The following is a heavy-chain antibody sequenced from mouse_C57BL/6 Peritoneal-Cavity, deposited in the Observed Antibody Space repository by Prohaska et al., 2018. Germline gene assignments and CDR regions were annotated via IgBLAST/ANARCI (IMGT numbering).Heavy chain of an antibody. J-gene: IGHJ2*01. CDR2: INPNNGGT. CDR3: ARGWFDY. Sequence: HGKSLEWIGDINPNNGGTSYNQKFKGKATLTVDRSSSTAYMELRSLTSEDSAVYYCARGWFDYWGQGTTLTVSS. V-gene: IGHV1-26*01. D-gene: IGHD1-1*02.